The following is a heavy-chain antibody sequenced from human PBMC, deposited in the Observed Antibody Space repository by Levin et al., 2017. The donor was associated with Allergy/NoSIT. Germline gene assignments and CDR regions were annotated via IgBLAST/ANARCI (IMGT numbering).Heavy chain of an antibody. J-gene: IGHJ6*02. Sequence: GGSLRLSCAASGFTFSSYWMHWVRQAPGKGLVWVSRINSDGSSTSYADSVKGRFTISRDNAKNTLYLQMNSLRAEDTAVYYCARVGPYGGSGSYTNYYDYGMDVWGQGTTVTVSS. CDR3: ARVGPYGGSGSYTNYYDYGMDV. V-gene: IGHV3-74*01. D-gene: IGHD3-10*01. CDR2: INSDGSST. CDR1: GFTFSSYW.